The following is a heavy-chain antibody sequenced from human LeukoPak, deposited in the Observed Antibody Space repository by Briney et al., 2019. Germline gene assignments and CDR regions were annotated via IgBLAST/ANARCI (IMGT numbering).Heavy chain of an antibody. D-gene: IGHD3-3*01. CDR1: GFTFSSYS. CDR3: ARDRGSVLRFLEWLLGPDY. J-gene: IGHJ4*02. V-gene: IGHV3-21*01. CDR2: ISSSSSYI. Sequence: GGSLRLSCAASGFTFSSYSMNWVRQAPGKGLEWVSSISSSSSYIYYADSVKGRFTISGDNAKNSLYLQMYSLRAEDTAVYYCARDRGSVLRFLEWLLGPDYWGQGTLVTVSS.